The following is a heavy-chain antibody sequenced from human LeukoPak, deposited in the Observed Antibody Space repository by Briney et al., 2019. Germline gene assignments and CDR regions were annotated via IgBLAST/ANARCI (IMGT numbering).Heavy chain of an antibody. J-gene: IGHJ6*02. CDR2: INYSGST. CDR3: ARHRCTSTSCYFDYSYGMDV. D-gene: IGHD2-2*01. Sequence: SETLSLTCTVSGGSISSYYWSWIRQPPGKGLEWIGYINYSGSTNYNASLKSRVTMSVDTSKTQFSLTLSSVTAADTAVYYCARHRCTSTSCYFDYSYGMDVWGQGTTVTVSS. CDR1: GGSISSYY. V-gene: IGHV4-59*08.